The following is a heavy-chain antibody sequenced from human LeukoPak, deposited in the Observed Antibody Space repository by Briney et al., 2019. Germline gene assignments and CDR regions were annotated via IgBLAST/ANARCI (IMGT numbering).Heavy chain of an antibody. CDR3: ARGSRVMESLSYRRGFDY. V-gene: IGHV4-34*01. J-gene: IGHJ4*02. CDR2: INHSGST. CDR1: GGSFSGYH. Sequence: SETLSLTCAVYGGSFSGYHWSWIRQPPGKGLEWIGEINHSGSTNYNPSLESRVTISVDTSKNQFSLKLSSVTAADTAVYYCARGSRVMESLSYRRGFDYWGQGTPVTVSS. D-gene: IGHD3-3*01.